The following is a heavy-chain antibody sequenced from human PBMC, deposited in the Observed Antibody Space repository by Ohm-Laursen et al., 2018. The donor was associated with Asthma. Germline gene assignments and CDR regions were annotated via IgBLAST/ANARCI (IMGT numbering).Heavy chain of an antibody. CDR3: ARASPKFTTVINY. V-gene: IGHV3-33*08. Sequence: SLRLSCAASGFTFSSYGMHWVRQAPGKGLEWVAVIWYDGSNKYYADSVKGRFTISRDNSKNTLYLQMNSLRAEDTAVYYCARASPKFTTVINYWGQGTLVTVSS. CDR1: GFTFSSYG. CDR2: IWYDGSNK. D-gene: IGHD4-23*01. J-gene: IGHJ4*02.